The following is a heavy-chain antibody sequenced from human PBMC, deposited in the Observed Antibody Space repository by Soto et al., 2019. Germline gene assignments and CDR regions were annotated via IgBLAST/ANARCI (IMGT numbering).Heavy chain of an antibody. D-gene: IGHD6-13*01. V-gene: IGHV3-30*18. CDR1: GFTFSSYG. CDR3: AEHQPPGYSSSWYSGNWFDP. J-gene: IGHJ5*02. Sequence: GGSLRLSCAASGFTFSSYGMHWVRQAPGKGLEWVAVISYDGSNKYYADSVKGRFTISRDNSKNTLYLQMNSLRAEDTAVYYCAEHQPPGYSSSWYSGNWFDPWGQGTLVTVSS. CDR2: ISYDGSNK.